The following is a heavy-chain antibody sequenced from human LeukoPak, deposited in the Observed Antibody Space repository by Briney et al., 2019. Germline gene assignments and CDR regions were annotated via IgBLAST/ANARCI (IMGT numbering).Heavy chain of an antibody. D-gene: IGHD2-15*01. CDR1: GFTFSSYD. Sequence: GGSLRLSCAASGFTFSSYDMHWVRQATGKGLEWVSAIGTAGDTYYPGSVKGRFTISRENAKNSLYLQMNSLRAGDTAMYYCARAVWDCSGGSCALYYFDYWGQGTLVTVSS. J-gene: IGHJ4*02. CDR3: ARAVWDCSGGSCALYYFDY. V-gene: IGHV3-13*01. CDR2: IGTAGDT.